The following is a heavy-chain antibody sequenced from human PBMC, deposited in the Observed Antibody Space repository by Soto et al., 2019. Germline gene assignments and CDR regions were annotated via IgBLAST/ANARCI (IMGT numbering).Heavy chain of an antibody. CDR1: GFTVSSNY. Sequence: GGSLRLSCAASGFTVSSNYMSWVRQAPGKGLEWVSVIYSGGSTYYADSVKGRFTISSDNSKNTLYLQMNSLRAEEKAVYYCARAPRQDYDFWSGLVWGKGTTVTVSS. V-gene: IGHV3-66*01. CDR2: IYSGGST. CDR3: ARAPRQDYDFWSGLV. J-gene: IGHJ6*04. D-gene: IGHD3-3*01.